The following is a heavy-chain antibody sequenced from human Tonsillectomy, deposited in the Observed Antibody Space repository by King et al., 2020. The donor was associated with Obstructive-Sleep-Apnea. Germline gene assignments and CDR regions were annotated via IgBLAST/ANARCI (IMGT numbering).Heavy chain of an antibody. CDR3: ARGPQLLWFGELLVDY. CDR2: ISYDGSNK. D-gene: IGHD3-10*01. V-gene: IGHV3-30*14. CDR1: GFTFSSYA. Sequence: VQLVESGGGVVQPGGSLRLSCAASGFTFSSYAMHWVRQAPGKGLEWVTIISYDGSNKYYANSVKGRFTISRDNSKNPLDLQMNCLRAEDTAVYYCARGPQLLWFGELLVDYWGQGTLVTVSS. J-gene: IGHJ4*02.